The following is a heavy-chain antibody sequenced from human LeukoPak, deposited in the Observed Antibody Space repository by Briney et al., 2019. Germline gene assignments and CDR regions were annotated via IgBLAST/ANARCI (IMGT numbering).Heavy chain of an antibody. J-gene: IGHJ4*02. CDR3: AKDGRGYSGYLEY. D-gene: IGHD5-12*01. Sequence: GGSLRLSCAASGFTFSSYAMSWVSQAPGKGLEWVSAISGSGGSTSYADSVKGRFTVSRDNSKNTLYLQMNSLRAEDTAVYYCAKDGRGYSGYLEYWGQGTLVTVSS. CDR1: GFTFSSYA. V-gene: IGHV3-23*01. CDR2: ISGSGGST.